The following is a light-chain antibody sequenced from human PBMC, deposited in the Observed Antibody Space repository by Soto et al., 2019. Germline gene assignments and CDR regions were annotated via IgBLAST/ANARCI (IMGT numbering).Light chain of an antibody. CDR2: DVS. Sequence: QSVLTQPASVSGSPGQSITISCTGTSSDVGGYNYVSWYQQHPGNAPKLMIYDVSNRPSGVSNRFSGSKSGNTASLTISGLQAEDEADYYCSSYTSSSTLEIGGGTKLTVL. V-gene: IGLV2-14*01. CDR1: SSDVGGYNY. CDR3: SSYTSSSTLE. J-gene: IGLJ2*01.